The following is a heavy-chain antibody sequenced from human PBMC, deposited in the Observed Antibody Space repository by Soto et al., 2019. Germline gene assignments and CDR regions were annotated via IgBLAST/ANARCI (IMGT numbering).Heavy chain of an antibody. Sequence: PSETLSLTCAVYGGSFSGYYWSWIRQPPGEGREWIGEINHSGSTNYNPSLKSRVTISVDTSKNQFSLKLSSVTAADTAVYYCARGWYYYDSRGYYFNYFDYWGQGTLVTVSS. CDR1: GGSFSGYY. V-gene: IGHV4-34*01. CDR3: ARGWYYYDSRGYYFNYFDY. J-gene: IGHJ4*02. CDR2: INHSGST. D-gene: IGHD3-22*01.